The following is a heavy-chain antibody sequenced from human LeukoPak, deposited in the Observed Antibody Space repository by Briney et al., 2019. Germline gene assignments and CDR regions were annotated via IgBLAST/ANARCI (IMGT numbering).Heavy chain of an antibody. CDR2: IYPGDSDT. Sequence: GESLKISCKGSGYSFPNYWIGWVCQMPGKGLEWMGIIYPGDSDTRYSPSFQDQVTISVDKSISTAYLQWSSLKASDTAMYYCARGPYAYTSSATLGSYNWFDPWGQGSLVTVSS. J-gene: IGHJ5*02. D-gene: IGHD2-2*02. V-gene: IGHV5-51*01. CDR3: ARGPYAYTSSATLGSYNWFDP. CDR1: GYSFPNYW.